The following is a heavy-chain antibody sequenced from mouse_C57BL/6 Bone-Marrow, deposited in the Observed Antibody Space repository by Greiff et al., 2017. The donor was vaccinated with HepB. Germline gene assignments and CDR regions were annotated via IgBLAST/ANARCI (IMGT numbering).Heavy chain of an antibody. Sequence: QVQLQQPGAELVKPGASVKMSCKASGYTFTSYWITWVKQRPGQGLEWIGDIYPGSGSTNYNEKFKSKATLTVDTSSSTAYMQLSSLTSEDSAVYYCAPGSSYDGGGFAYWGQGTLVTVSA. V-gene: IGHV1-55*01. J-gene: IGHJ3*01. D-gene: IGHD1-1*01. CDR3: APGSSYDGGGFAY. CDR2: IYPGSGST. CDR1: GYTFTSYW.